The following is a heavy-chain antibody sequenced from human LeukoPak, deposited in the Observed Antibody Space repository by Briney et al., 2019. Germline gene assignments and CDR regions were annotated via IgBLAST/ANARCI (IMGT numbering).Heavy chain of an antibody. D-gene: IGHD5-12*01. CDR3: ARQYSGYDA. V-gene: IGHV5-51*01. CDR1: GYRFTTYW. J-gene: IGHJ5*02. CDR2: VYPADSDT. Sequence: GESLKISCEGSGYRFTTYWIGWVRQMPGKGLEWMGIVYPADSDTRYSPSFQGQVTISADKSISTAYLQWSSLKASDTAMYYCARQYSGYDAWGQGTLVTVSS.